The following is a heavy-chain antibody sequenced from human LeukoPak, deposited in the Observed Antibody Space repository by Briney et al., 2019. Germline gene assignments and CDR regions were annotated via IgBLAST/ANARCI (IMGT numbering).Heavy chain of an antibody. V-gene: IGHV3-72*01. CDR3: ARETPVVNLGD. Sequence: GGSLRLSCVASGFRFSDHYMDWVRQAPGKGLEWVGRSRNKANSYQKEYAASVKGRFTISRDDSKNSVDLEMNSLKIEDTAVYYCARETPVVNLGDWGQGTRVTVSS. J-gene: IGHJ4*02. CDR2: SRNKANSYQK. D-gene: IGHD2-15*01. CDR1: GFRFSDHY.